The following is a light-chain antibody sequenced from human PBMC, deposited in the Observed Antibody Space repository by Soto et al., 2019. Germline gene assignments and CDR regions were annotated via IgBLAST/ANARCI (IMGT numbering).Light chain of an antibody. CDR3: QQSYSTPRT. CDR2: AAS. Sequence: DIQITQSPSSLSSSVSERVTITCRASQSISSYLNWYQQKPGKAPKLLIYAASSLQSGVPSRFSGSGSGTDFTLTISSLQPEDFATYYCQQSYSTPRTFGPGTKVDIK. V-gene: IGKV1-39*01. J-gene: IGKJ3*01. CDR1: QSISSY.